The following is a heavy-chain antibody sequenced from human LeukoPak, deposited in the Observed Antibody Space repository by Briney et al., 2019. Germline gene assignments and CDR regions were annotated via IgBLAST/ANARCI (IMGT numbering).Heavy chain of an antibody. CDR2: ISSSGSTI. CDR1: GFTFSDYY. Sequence: GGSLRLSCAASGFTFSDYYMSWVRQAPGKGLEWVSYISSSGSTIYYADSVKGRFTISRDNAKNSLYLQMNSLIAEDTAVYYCARDRRYSGYFDYWGQGTLVTVSS. D-gene: IGHD5-12*01. V-gene: IGHV3-11*04. J-gene: IGHJ4*02. CDR3: ARDRRYSGYFDY.